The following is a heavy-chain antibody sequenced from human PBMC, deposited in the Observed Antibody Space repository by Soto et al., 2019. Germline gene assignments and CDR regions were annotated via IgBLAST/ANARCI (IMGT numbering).Heavy chain of an antibody. D-gene: IGHD2-8*02. Sequence: QVQLQQWGAGLLKPSETLSLTCAVYGGSFSGYYWTWIRQPPGTGLEWIGEINHSGSTNYNPSLKSRVTISVDTSKNQFSLKLTSVTAADTAVYYCASDKITGLFDYWGQGPLVTVSS. CDR2: INHSGST. V-gene: IGHV4-34*01. J-gene: IGHJ4*02. CDR1: GGSFSGYY. CDR3: ASDKITGLFDY.